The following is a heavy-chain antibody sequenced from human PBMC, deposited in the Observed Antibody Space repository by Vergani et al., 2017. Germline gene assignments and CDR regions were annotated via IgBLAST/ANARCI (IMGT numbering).Heavy chain of an antibody. CDR3: ARDRTPGGCYDKTNDAFDI. D-gene: IGHD1-26*01. J-gene: IGHJ3*02. CDR2: ISSSSSYI. CDR1: VFTFSSYS. V-gene: IGHV3-21*01. Sequence: EVQLVESGGGRVKPGGSLRLSCAASVFTFSSYSMNWVRQAPGKGLEWVSSISSSSSYIYYADSVKGRFTSSRDNAKNSLYLQMNSLRAEDTAVYYCARDRTPGGCYDKTNDAFDIWGQGTMVTVSS.